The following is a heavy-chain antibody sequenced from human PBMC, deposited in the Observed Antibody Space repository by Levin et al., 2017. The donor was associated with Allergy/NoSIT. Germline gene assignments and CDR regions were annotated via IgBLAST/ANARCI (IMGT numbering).Heavy chain of an antibody. V-gene: IGHV3-49*03. CDR3: ASSRYYDILTGFEY. J-gene: IGHJ4*02. CDR1: GFIFADFA. D-gene: IGHD3-9*01. Sequence: GESLKISCTVSGFIFADFAMSWFRQAPGKGLEWVGFIRSKLYGGTTAYAASVKVRFSISSDDSKSLAYLQGNNLRTEDTAEYDCASSRYYDILTGFEYWGQGTLVTVSS. CDR2: IRSKLYGGTT.